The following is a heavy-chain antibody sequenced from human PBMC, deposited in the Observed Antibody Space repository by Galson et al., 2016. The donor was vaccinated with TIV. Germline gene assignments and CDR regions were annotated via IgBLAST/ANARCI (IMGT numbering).Heavy chain of an antibody. CDR2: IISISGTA. CDR3: ARGNPVAGRGIDY. D-gene: IGHD6-19*01. Sequence: SVKVSCKASGGTFRSYVVTWVRQAPGQGLEWMGGIISISGTANYAQKFQGGLTITTDESTSTSYMELTSLTSEDTAIYYCARGNPVAGRGIDYWGQGTMVTVSS. V-gene: IGHV1-69*05. CDR1: GGTFRSYV. J-gene: IGHJ3*01.